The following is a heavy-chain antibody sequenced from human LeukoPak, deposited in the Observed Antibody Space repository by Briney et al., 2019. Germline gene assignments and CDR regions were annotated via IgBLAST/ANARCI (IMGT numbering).Heavy chain of an antibody. Sequence: GGSLRLSCAASGFTFSSYAMHWVRQAPGKGLEWVAVISYDGSNKYYADSVKGRFTISRDNSKNTLFLQMNSLRVEDTAVYYCAKIPVSYSSGWSNFDYWGQGTLVTVSS. D-gene: IGHD6-19*01. CDR1: GFTFSSYA. CDR3: AKIPVSYSSGWSNFDY. V-gene: IGHV3-30-3*02. CDR2: ISYDGSNK. J-gene: IGHJ4*02.